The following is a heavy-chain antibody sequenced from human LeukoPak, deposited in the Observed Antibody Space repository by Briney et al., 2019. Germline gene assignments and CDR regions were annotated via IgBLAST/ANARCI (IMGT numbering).Heavy chain of an antibody. V-gene: IGHV1-24*01. CDR1: GYTLTELS. Sequence: ASVKVSCKVSGYTLTELSMHWVRQAPGKGLEWMGGFDPEDGETIYAQKFQGRVTMTEDTSTDTAYMELSSLRPEDTAVYYCATVNPAAVAPPLMDVWGKGTTVTVSS. CDR3: ATVNPAAVAPPLMDV. CDR2: FDPEDGET. D-gene: IGHD2-2*01. J-gene: IGHJ6*03.